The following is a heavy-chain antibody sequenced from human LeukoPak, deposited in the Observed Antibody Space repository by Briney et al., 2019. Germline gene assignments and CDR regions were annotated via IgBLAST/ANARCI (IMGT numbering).Heavy chain of an antibody. Sequence: GASVKVSCKASGYTFTSYYMHWVRQAPGQGLEWMGIINPSGGSTSYAQKFQGRVTMTRDTSTSTVYMELSSLRSEDTAVYYCARGPHRIQRGLNYYGMDVWGQGTTVTVSS. CDR2: INPSGGST. J-gene: IGHJ6*02. D-gene: IGHD5-18*01. V-gene: IGHV1-46*01. CDR3: ARGPHRIQRGLNYYGMDV. CDR1: GYTFTSYY.